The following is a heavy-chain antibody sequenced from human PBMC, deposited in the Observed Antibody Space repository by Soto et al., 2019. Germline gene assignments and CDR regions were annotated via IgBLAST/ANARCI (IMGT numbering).Heavy chain of an antibody. Sequence: TGGSLRLSCAASGFTLSSYAMHWVRQAPGKGLEWVAVISYDGSNKYYADSVKGRFTISRDNSKNTLYLQMNSLRAEDTAVYYCARQQGIAAAGRGYGMDVWGQGTTVTVSS. J-gene: IGHJ6*02. CDR1: GFTLSSYA. D-gene: IGHD6-13*01. CDR2: ISYDGSNK. V-gene: IGHV3-30-3*01. CDR3: ARQQGIAAAGRGYGMDV.